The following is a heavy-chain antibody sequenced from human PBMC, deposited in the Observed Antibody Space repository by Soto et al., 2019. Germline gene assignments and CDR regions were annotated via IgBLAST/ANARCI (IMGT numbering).Heavy chain of an antibody. CDR2: IYYSGST. J-gene: IGHJ6*02. Sequence: SETLSLTCTVSGGSISSYYWSWIRQPPGKGLEWIGYIYYSGSTNYNPSLKSRVTISVDTSKNQFSLKLSSVIAADTAVYYCRRSSRYSTDVWGQGTTVTVSS. V-gene: IGHV4-59*08. D-gene: IGHD6-13*01. CDR3: RRSSRYSTDV. CDR1: GGSISSYY.